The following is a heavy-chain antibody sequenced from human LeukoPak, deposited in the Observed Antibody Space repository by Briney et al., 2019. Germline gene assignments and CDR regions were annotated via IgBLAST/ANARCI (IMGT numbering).Heavy chain of an antibody. CDR1: GGCFRGYY. D-gene: IGHD2-2*01. CDR3: ARDRPYCSSTSCFVGWFVP. Sequence: PSETLALSCAVYGGCFRGYYWSWIRQPPGKGLEWIGEINHSGSTNYNPSLKSRVTISVDTSKNQFSLKLSSVTAADTAVYYCARDRPYCSSTSCFVGWFVPWGQGTLVTVSS. J-gene: IGHJ5*02. CDR2: INHSGST. V-gene: IGHV4-34*01.